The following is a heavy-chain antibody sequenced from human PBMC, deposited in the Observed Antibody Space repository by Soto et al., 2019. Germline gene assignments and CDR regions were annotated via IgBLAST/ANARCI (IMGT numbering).Heavy chain of an antibody. CDR2: ISAYNGNT. J-gene: IGHJ5*02. CDR3: ARVAALLWFGELGGGWFDP. CDR1: GYTFTSYG. D-gene: IGHD3-10*01. V-gene: IGHV1-18*01. Sequence: QVQLVQSGAEVKKPGASVKVSCKASGYTFTSYGISWGRQAPGQGLEWMGWISAYNGNTNYAQKLQGRVTMTTDTSRSTAYMELRSLRSDDTAVYYCARVAALLWFGELGGGWFDPWGQGTLVTVSS.